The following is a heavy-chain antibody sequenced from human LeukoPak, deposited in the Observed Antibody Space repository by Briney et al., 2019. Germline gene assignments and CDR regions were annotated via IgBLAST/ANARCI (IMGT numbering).Heavy chain of an antibody. D-gene: IGHD3-16*01. CDR3: AKGGSGLTGDFDY. CDR2: ISGDGGST. Sequence: GGSLRLSCAASGFTFGDYAMHWVRQAQGKGLEWVSLISGDGGSTYYADSVKGRFTIPRDNSKNSLYLQMNSLRTEDTALYYCAKGGSGLTGDFDYWGQGTLVTVSS. V-gene: IGHV3-43*02. J-gene: IGHJ4*02. CDR1: GFTFGDYA.